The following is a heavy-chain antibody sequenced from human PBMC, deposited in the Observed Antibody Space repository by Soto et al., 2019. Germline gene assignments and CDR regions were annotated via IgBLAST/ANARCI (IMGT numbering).Heavy chain of an antibody. J-gene: IGHJ6*02. Sequence: PVKVSCKASGGTFSSYASSWVRQAPGQGLEWMGGIIPIFGTANYAQKFQGRVTITADESTSTACMELISLRSEDTAEYYGARVRSGRSSSYYYDMEVWGQGTTVTV. D-gene: IGHD6-6*01. CDR3: ARVRSGRSSSYYYDMEV. CDR1: GGTFSSYA. V-gene: IGHV1-69*13. CDR2: IIPIFGTA.